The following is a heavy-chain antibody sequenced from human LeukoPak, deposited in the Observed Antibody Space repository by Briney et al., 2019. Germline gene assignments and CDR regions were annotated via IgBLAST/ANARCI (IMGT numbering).Heavy chain of an antibody. CDR2: IYYSGSP. CDR3: AREKLDYDYVWRVHEAFDI. D-gene: IGHD3-16*01. CDR1: GDSISIYY. J-gene: IGHJ3*02. V-gene: IGHV4-59*01. Sequence: PETLSLTCTLSGDSISIYYGSCIREPPGGGLEWIGYIYYSGSPNYNPSLKGRVTLPVDKSKKQSSLNLNSATAAVTAVHYIAREKLDYDYVWRVHEAFDIWGQGTMVTVCS.